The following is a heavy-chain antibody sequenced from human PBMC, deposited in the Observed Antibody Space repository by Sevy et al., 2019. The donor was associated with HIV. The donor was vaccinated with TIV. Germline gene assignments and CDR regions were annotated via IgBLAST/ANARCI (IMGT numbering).Heavy chain of an antibody. D-gene: IGHD7-27*01. CDR3: ARDGYLGTESYYFDY. Sequence: ASVKVSCKASGYTFTSYGISWVRQAPGQGLEWMGWISAYNGNTNYAQKLQGRVTMTTDTSTGKAYMELRSLRSDDTAVYYCARDGYLGTESYYFDYWGQGTLVTVSS. CDR1: GYTFTSYG. V-gene: IGHV1-18*01. CDR2: ISAYNGNT. J-gene: IGHJ4*02.